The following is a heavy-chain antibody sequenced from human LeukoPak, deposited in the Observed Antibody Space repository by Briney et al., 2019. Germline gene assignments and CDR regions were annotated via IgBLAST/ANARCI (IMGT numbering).Heavy chain of an antibody. Sequence: SETLSLTCTVSGGSISSYYWSWIRQPPGKGLEWIGYIYYSGSTNYNPSLKSRVTISVDTSKNQFSLKLSSVTAADTAVYYCARGGSVPLGYYDFWSGYYHSYYYGMDVWGQGTTVTVSS. J-gene: IGHJ6*02. CDR2: IYYSGST. CDR1: GGSISSYY. V-gene: IGHV4-59*01. D-gene: IGHD3-3*01. CDR3: ARGGSVPLGYYDFWSGYYHSYYYGMDV.